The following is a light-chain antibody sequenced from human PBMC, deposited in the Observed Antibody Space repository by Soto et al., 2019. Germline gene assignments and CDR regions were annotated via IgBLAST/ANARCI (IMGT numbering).Light chain of an antibody. J-gene: IGKJ1*01. CDR3: QQYNNWWT. Sequence: EIVLTQSPGTLSLSPGERATLSCRASQSVSSSYLAWYQQKPGQAPRLLIYGASTRAIDMPGRFSGRGSGTEFTLTISSLQSEDFGVYYCQQYNNWWTFGQGTKVDIK. CDR1: QSVSSSY. V-gene: IGKV3-15*01. CDR2: GAS.